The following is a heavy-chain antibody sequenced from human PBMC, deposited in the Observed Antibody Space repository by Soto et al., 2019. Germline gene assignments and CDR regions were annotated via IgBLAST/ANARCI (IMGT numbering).Heavy chain of an antibody. CDR1: GYTFTTYS. CDR3: ARDASHDRQVAPDY. CDR2: ISGYKCNT. D-gene: IGHD3-16*01. Sequence: QVQLVQTGTEVKKPGASVRVSCRASGYTFTTYSLSWVRQTPGQGLEWMGWISGYKCNTNYAQKFQGRVTMTTDTSTSTAYLALRSLRSYGTGVYYCARDASHDRQVAPDYWGQGTLVPVSS. J-gene: IGHJ4*02. V-gene: IGHV1-18*01.